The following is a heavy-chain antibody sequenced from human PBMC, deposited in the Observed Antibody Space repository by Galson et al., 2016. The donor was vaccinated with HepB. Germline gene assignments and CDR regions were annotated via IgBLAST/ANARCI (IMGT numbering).Heavy chain of an antibody. CDR3: ARTPGEIFGEVIVFFDY. J-gene: IGHJ4*02. D-gene: IGHD3-3*01. V-gene: IGHV4-30-2*01. Sequence: TLSLTCTVSGDSISNGGYSWSWIRQPPGKGLEWIGSIYHTGSTYYNPSLKTRISISVDTSKNLFSLDLGSVTASDTAVYYCARTPGEIFGEVIVFFDYWGQGTLVTVSS. CDR1: GDSISNGGYS. CDR2: IYHTGST.